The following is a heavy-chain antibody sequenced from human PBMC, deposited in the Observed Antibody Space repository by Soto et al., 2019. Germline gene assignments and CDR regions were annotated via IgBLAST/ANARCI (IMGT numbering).Heavy chain of an antibody. Sequence: GGSLRLSCAASGFTFSSYAMSWVRQAPGKGLEWVSAISGSGGSTYYADSVKGRFTISGDNSKNTLYLQMNSLRAEDTAVYYCAKDKRSYPDAFDIWGQGTMVTVSS. CDR1: GFTFSSYA. J-gene: IGHJ3*02. CDR3: AKDKRSYPDAFDI. D-gene: IGHD1-26*01. CDR2: ISGSGGST. V-gene: IGHV3-23*01.